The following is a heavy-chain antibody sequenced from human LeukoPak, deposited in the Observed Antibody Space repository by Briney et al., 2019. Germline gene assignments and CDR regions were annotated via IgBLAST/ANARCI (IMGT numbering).Heavy chain of an antibody. D-gene: IGHD5-12*01. Sequence: GGSLRLSCAASGFTFDDYGMHWVRQAPGKGLEWVSGISWNSGSIGYADSVKGRFTISRDNPKNSLYLQMNSLRAEDTAFYYCAKDISGVRDPYFFDYWGQGTLVTVSS. CDR2: ISWNSGSI. J-gene: IGHJ4*02. CDR1: GFTFDDYG. V-gene: IGHV3-9*01. CDR3: AKDISGVRDPYFFDY.